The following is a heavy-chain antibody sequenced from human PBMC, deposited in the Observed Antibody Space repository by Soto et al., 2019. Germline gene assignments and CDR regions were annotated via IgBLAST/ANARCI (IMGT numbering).Heavy chain of an antibody. J-gene: IGHJ4*02. V-gene: IGHV1-2*02. CDR1: GYTFIGYY. D-gene: IGHD3-10*01. CDR2: INPNSGGT. CDR3: ARAELLWFGELGSYFDY. Sequence: GASVKVSCKASGYTFIGYYMHWVRQAPGQGLEWMGWINPNSGGTNYAQKFQGRVTMTRDTSISTAYMELSRLRSDDTAVYYCARAELLWFGELGSYFDYWGQGTLVTVSS.